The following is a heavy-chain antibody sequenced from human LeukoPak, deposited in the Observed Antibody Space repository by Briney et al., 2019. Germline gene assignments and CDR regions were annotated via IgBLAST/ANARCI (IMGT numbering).Heavy chain of an antibody. CDR1: GGSISSGGYY. V-gene: IGHV4-31*03. Sequence: PSETLSLTCTVSGGSISSGGYYWSWIRQHPGKGLEWIGYIYHSGSTYYNPSLKSRVTISIDKSKNQFSLEVTSVTAADTAIYYCARDLAVAGTNYFDFWGQGVLVTVSS. J-gene: IGHJ4*02. D-gene: IGHD6-19*01. CDR2: IYHSGST. CDR3: ARDLAVAGTNYFDF.